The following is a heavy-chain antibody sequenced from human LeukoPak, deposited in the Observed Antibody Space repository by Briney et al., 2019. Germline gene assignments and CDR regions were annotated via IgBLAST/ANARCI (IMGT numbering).Heavy chain of an antibody. J-gene: IGHJ3*02. CDR1: GGSISSYY. V-gene: IGHV4-4*07. CDR2: TYTSGST. CDR3: ARDDSSYDSSGYYWGDAFDI. Sequence: SETLSLTCTVSGGSISSYYWSWIRQPAGKGLEWIGRTYTSGSTNYNPSLKSRVTMSVDTSKNQFSLKLSSVTAADTAVYYCARDDSSYDSSGYYWGDAFDIWGQGTMVTVSS. D-gene: IGHD3-22*01.